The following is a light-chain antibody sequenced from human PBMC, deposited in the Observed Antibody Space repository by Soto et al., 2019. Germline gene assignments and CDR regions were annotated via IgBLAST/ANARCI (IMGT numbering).Light chain of an antibody. CDR2: LNSDGRH. CDR1: SGHSNYA. J-gene: IGLJ3*02. V-gene: IGLV4-69*01. CDR3: QAWGTGWV. Sequence: QLVLTQSPSASASLGASVKLTCTLSSGHSNYAIAWHQQQPEKGPRYLMKLNSDGRHYKGDGIPDRFSGSSSGAERYLTISSLQSEDEADYYCQAWGTGWVFGGGTKLTVL.